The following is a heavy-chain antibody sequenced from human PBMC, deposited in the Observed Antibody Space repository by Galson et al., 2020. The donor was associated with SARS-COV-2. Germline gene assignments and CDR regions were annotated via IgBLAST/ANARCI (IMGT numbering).Heavy chain of an antibody. CDR3: ARAKPLSGYYSQGLI. CDR1: GYTFTGYY. Sequence: ASVKVSCKASGYTFTGYYMHWVRQAPAHGLEWMGWINPNSGGTNYAQKFQGRVTMPRDTSISTAYMERSRLRSDDTAVYYCARAKPLSGYYSQGLIWGQGNLVTVSS. D-gene: IGHD3-22*01. CDR2: INPNSGGT. J-gene: IGHJ4*02. V-gene: IGHV1-2*02.